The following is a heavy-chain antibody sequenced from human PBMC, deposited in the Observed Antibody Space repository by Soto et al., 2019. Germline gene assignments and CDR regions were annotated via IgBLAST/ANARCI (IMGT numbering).Heavy chain of an antibody. D-gene: IGHD2-21*01. CDR1: GFTFTSSA. CDR2: IVVGSGNT. V-gene: IGHV1-58*01. J-gene: IGHJ4*02. CDR3: AADGDGYDQKVDY. Sequence: KVSCKASGFTFTSSAVQWVRQARGQRLEWMGWIVVGSGNTNYAQRFQERVTITRDMSTSTAYMELSSLISEDTAVYYCAADGDGYDQKVDYWGQGTLVTVSS.